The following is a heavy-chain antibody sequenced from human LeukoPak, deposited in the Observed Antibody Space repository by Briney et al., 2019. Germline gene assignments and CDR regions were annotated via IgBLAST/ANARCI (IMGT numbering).Heavy chain of an antibody. CDR3: ARGLRDGYNPYDY. D-gene: IGHD5-24*01. V-gene: IGHV3-21*01. CDR2: ISSSSSYI. J-gene: IGHJ4*02. Sequence: GGSLRLSCAASGFTFSSYSMNWVRQAPGKGLEWVSSISSSSSYIYYADSVKGRFTISRDNAKNPLYLQMNSLRAEDTAVYYCARGLRDGYNPYDYWGQGTLVTVSS. CDR1: GFTFSSYS.